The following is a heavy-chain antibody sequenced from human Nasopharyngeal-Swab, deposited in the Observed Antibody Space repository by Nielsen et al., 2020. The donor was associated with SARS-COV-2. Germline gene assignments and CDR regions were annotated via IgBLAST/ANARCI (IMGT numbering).Heavy chain of an antibody. D-gene: IGHD6-6*01. Sequence: RQAPGKGLEWIGYIYYSGSTYYNTSLKSRVTISVDTSKNQFSLKLSSVTAADTAVYYCARGGAARPGFDYWGQGTLVTVSS. J-gene: IGHJ4*02. CDR3: ARGGAARPGFDY. V-gene: IGHV4-31*02. CDR2: IYYSGST.